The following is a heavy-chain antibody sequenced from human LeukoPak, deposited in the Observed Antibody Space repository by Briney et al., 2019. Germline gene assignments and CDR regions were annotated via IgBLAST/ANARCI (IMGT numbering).Heavy chain of an antibody. J-gene: IGHJ4*02. D-gene: IGHD3-22*01. V-gene: IGHV4-38-2*02. CDR2: IYHSGST. CDR1: GYSISSGYY. Sequence: PSETLSLTCAVSGYSISSGYYWGWIRQPPGKGLEWIGSIYHSGSTYYNPSLKSRVIISVDTSKNHFSLKLSSVTAADTAVYYCAGDPLEVVACLYYFDYWGQGTLVTVSS. CDR3: AGDPLEVVACLYYFDY.